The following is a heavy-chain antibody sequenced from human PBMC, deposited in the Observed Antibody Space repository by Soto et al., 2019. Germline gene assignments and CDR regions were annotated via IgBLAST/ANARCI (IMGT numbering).Heavy chain of an antibody. V-gene: IGHV4-59*01. CDR1: GGAIRSYD. CDR3: ARGHTEYYYDSSGYYCDS. J-gene: IGHJ4*02. D-gene: IGHD3-22*01. CDR2: IYYSGST. Sequence: SETLSLAGAVAGGAIRSYDWSWIRQAPGKGLEWIGYIYYSGSTNYNPSLKSRVAISVDTSKNHFSLKLSSVTAADPAVYYCARGHTEYYYDSSGYYCDSWGQRTLVTVSS.